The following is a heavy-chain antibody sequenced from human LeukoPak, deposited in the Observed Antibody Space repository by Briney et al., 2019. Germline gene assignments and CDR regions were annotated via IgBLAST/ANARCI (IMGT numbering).Heavy chain of an antibody. V-gene: IGHV4-59*01. CDR3: AGGGRDGYNNAFDI. D-gene: IGHD5-24*01. CDR2: IYYSGST. Sequence: KPSETLSLTCTVSGGSISGYYWSWIRQPPGKQLEWIGYIYYSGSTNYNPSLKSRVTISVDTSKNQFSLKLSSVTAADTAVYYCAGGGRDGYNNAFDIWGQGTMVTVSS. J-gene: IGHJ3*02. CDR1: GGSISGYY.